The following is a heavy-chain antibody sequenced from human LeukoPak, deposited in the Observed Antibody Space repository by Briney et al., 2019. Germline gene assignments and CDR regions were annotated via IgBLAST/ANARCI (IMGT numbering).Heavy chain of an antibody. Sequence: PSETLSLTCAVYGGSFSGYYWSWIRQPPGKGLEWLGEINHSGSTNYNPSLKSRVTISVDTSKNQFSLKLSSVTAANTAVYYCAREKLWFRELLPDYWGQGTLVTVSS. CDR1: GGSFSGYY. V-gene: IGHV4-34*01. CDR3: AREKLWFRELLPDY. CDR2: INHSGST. J-gene: IGHJ4*02. D-gene: IGHD3-10*01.